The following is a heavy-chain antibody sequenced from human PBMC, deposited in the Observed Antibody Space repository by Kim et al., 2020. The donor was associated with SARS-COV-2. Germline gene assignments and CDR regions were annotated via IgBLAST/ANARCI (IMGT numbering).Heavy chain of an antibody. Sequence: GGSLRLSCAASGFTFSSYSMNWVRQAPGKGLEWVSYISSSSSTIYYADSVKGRFTISRDNAKNSLYLQMNSLRDEDTAVYYCARALCSSTSCNYYGMDVWGQGTTVTVSS. CDR3: ARALCSSTSCNYYGMDV. J-gene: IGHJ6*02. CDR2: ISSSSSTI. V-gene: IGHV3-48*02. D-gene: IGHD2-2*01. CDR1: GFTFSSYS.